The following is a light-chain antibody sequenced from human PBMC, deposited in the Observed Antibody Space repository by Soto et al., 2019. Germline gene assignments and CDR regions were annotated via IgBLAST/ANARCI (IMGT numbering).Light chain of an antibody. J-gene: IGKJ2*02. CDR3: QQSYTTPCT. CDR1: QSVSNY. V-gene: IGKV1-39*01. Sequence: DIQMTQSPSSLSASVGDRVTITCRASQSVSNYLNWFQHKPGRAPKLLIHTASTLRSGVPSRFSGSGSGADFTLTISSLQREDFATYYCQQSYTTPCTFGQGTELEIK. CDR2: TAS.